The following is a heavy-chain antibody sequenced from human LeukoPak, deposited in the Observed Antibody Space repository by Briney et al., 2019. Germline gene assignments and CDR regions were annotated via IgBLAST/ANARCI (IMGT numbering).Heavy chain of an antibody. CDR3: AKDLFSITMIIVVPLE. Sequence: GGSLRLSCAVSGFTLSSYGMHWVRQAPGKGLEWVAVISYDGSNKYYADSVKGRFTISRDSSKNTLYLQMNSLRAEDTAVYYCAKDLFSITMIIVVPLEWGQGTLVTVSS. V-gene: IGHV3-30*18. D-gene: IGHD3-22*01. J-gene: IGHJ4*02. CDR1: GFTLSSYG. CDR2: ISYDGSNK.